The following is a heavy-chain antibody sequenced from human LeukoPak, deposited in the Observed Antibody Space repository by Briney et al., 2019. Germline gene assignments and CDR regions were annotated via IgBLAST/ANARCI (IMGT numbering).Heavy chain of an antibody. CDR2: IYYSGST. CDR1: GDSISSSNW. V-gene: IGHV4-4*02. CDR3: ASAPPRNAFDI. Sequence: PSETLSLTCAVSGDSISSSNWWTWVRQPPGKGLEWIGYIYYSGSTNYNPSLKSRVTISVDTSKNRFSLKLSSVTAADTAVYYCASAPPRNAFDIWGQGTMVTVSS. J-gene: IGHJ3*02.